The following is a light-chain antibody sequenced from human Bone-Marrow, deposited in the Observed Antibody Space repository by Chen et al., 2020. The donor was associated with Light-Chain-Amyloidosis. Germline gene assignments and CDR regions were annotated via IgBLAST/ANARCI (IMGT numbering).Light chain of an antibody. CDR3: CSYAGSSTLV. CDR1: SSDVGSYNL. CDR2: EVN. V-gene: IGLV2-23*02. Sequence: QSALPQPASVSGSPGQSITTSCTGTSSDVGSYNLVSWYQQHPGKAPTFMIYEVNKRPSGVSNRFSGSRSGNTASLTISGLQAEDESDYYCCSYAGSSTLVFGGGTKVTVL. J-gene: IGLJ3*02.